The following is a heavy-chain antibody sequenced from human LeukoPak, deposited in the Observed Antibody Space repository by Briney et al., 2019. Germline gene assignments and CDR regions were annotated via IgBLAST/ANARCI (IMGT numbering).Heavy chain of an antibody. V-gene: IGHV3-23*01. J-gene: IGHJ5*02. D-gene: IGHD3-22*01. CDR2: ISGSGDST. Sequence: GGSLRLSCAASGFTFSSYTMTWVRQAPGKGLEWVSGISGSGDSTYYADSVKGRFTISRDNSKNTLYLQMNSLRAEDTAVYYCARHYYDSSGLSAEDWFDPWGQGTLVTVSS. CDR1: GFTFSSYT. CDR3: ARHYYDSSGLSAEDWFDP.